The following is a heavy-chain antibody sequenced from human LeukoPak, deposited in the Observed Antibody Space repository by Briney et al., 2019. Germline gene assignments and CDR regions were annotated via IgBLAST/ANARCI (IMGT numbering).Heavy chain of an antibody. CDR3: ARGQNYDFWSGYYFIWVGPWFDP. J-gene: IGHJ5*02. CDR1: GGSISSNNW. CDR2: IYHSGST. Sequence: SGTLSLTCAVSGGSISSNNWWGWVRQPPGKGLEWLGYIYHSGSTYYNPSLKSRVTISVDRSKNQFSLKLSSVTAADTAVYYCARGQNYDFWSGYYFIWVGPWFDPWGQGTLVTVSS. D-gene: IGHD3-3*01. V-gene: IGHV4-4*02.